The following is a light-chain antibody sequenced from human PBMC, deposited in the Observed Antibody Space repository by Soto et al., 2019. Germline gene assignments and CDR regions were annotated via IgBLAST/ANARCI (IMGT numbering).Light chain of an antibody. J-gene: IGKJ4*01. CDR3: QQRSTWPLT. CDR1: QNISSY. CDR2: DAS. Sequence: EIVLTQSPATLSLSPGERATLSCRASQNISSYLVWYQQRPGQAPRLLIYDASSRATGIPARFSGSGSGTDITLTISSLEPEDFAVYYCQQRSTWPLTFGGGTKVDIK. V-gene: IGKV3-11*01.